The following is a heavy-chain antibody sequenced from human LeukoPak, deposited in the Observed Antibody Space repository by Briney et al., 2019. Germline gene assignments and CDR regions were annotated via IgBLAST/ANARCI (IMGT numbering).Heavy chain of an antibody. Sequence: ASVKVSCKASGYTFTGYYMRWVRQAPGQGLEWMGWINPNSGGTNYAQKFQGRVTMTRDTSISTAYMELSRLRSDDTAVYYCARGDYVLGYYFDYWGQGTLVTVSS. J-gene: IGHJ4*02. CDR1: GYTFTGYY. V-gene: IGHV1-2*02. CDR3: ARGDYVLGYYFDY. D-gene: IGHD4-17*01. CDR2: INPNSGGT.